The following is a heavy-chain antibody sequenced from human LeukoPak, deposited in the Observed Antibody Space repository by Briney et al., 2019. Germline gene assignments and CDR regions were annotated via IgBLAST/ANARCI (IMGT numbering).Heavy chain of an antibody. CDR2: IIPIFGTA. V-gene: IGHV1-69*13. CDR3: ARDPGYYYDSSGMGDY. Sequence: SVKVSCKASGGTFSSYAISWVRQAPGQGLEWMGGIIPIFGTANYAQKFQGRVTITADESTSTAYMELSSLRSEDTAVYYCARDPGYYYDSSGMGDYWGQGTLVTVSS. D-gene: IGHD3-22*01. J-gene: IGHJ4*02. CDR1: GGTFSSYA.